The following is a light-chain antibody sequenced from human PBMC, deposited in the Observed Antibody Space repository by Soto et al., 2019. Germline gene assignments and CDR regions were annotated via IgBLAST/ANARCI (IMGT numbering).Light chain of an antibody. CDR3: QQYRSYPWT. J-gene: IGKJ1*01. Sequence: DIQMTQSPSTLSASVGDRVTITCRASQSINNWLAWYQQKPGKAPNLLIYKASDLQSGVPSRFSGSGSGTEFTLIISSLQPDDFATYYCQQYRSYPWTFGQGTKVEIK. V-gene: IGKV1-5*03. CDR1: QSINNW. CDR2: KAS.